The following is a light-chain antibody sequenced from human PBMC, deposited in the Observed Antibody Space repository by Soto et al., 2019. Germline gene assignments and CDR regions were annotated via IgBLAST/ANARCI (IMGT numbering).Light chain of an antibody. CDR2: RSN. CDR3: ATWDDSLSGHYV. CDR1: SSNIGSND. V-gene: IGLV1-47*01. J-gene: IGLJ1*01. Sequence: QSALPQLPSASGTPGPRVTMSCSGSSSNIGSNDVYWYQQLPGTAPRLLIYRSNHRPSGVPDRFSGSKSDTSASLAISGLRSEDEADYYCATWDDSLSGHYVFGTGTKVTVL.